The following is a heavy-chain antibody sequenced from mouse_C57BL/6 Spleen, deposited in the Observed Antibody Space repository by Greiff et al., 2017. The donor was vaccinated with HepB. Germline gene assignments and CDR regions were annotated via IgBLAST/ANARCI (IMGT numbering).Heavy chain of an antibody. D-gene: IGHD2-3*01. V-gene: IGHV1-55*01. J-gene: IGHJ2*01. CDR2: IYPGGGST. Sequence: QVHVKQPGAELVKPGASVKMSCKASGYTFTSYWITWVQQRPGQGLEWIGDIYPGGGSTNYTEKFKSKATLSVDTSSSTAYMQLSSLTSEDSAVYYCSREGLLRVFDYWGQGTTLTVSS. CDR3: SREGLLRVFDY. CDR1: GYTFTSYW.